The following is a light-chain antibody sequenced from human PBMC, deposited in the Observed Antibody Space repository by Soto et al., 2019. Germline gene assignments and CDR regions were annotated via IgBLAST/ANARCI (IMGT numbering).Light chain of an antibody. Sequence: QTVRTRPPSASGSPRHSVTISCTGTSSDVGGYNYVSWYQQQPGKAPKLMIYEVSNRPSGVPDRFSGSKSGNTASLTVSGLQAEDEADYYCSSYAGSNNFVVFGTGTKVTVL. CDR3: SSYAGSNNFVV. J-gene: IGLJ1*01. V-gene: IGLV2-8*01. CDR1: SSDVGGYNY. CDR2: EVS.